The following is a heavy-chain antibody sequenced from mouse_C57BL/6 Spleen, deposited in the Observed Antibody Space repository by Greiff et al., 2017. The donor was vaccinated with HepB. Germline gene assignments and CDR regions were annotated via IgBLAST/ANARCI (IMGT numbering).Heavy chain of an antibody. CDR3: ARGGGYDEEYFDG. Sequence: QVHVKQSGAELVRPGTSVKMSCKASGYTFTNYWIGWAKQRPGHGLEWIGAIYPGGGYTNYNEKFKGKATLTADKSSSTAYMQFSSLTSEDSAIYYCARGGGYDEEYFDGWGTGTTVTVSS. V-gene: IGHV1-63*01. J-gene: IGHJ1*03. CDR2: IYPGGGYT. D-gene: IGHD2-2*01. CDR1: GYTFTNYW.